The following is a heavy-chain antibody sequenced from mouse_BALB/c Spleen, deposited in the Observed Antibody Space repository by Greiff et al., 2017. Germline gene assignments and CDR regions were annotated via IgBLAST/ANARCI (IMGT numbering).Heavy chain of an antibody. V-gene: IGHV5-4*02. Sequence: EVKLMESGGGLVKPGGSLKLSCAASGFTFSDYYMYWVRQTPEKRLEWVATISDGGSYTYYPDSVKGRFTISRDNAKNNLYLQMSSLKSEDTAMYYCARAGLYDGYYFDYWGQGTTLTVSS. J-gene: IGHJ2*01. D-gene: IGHD2-3*01. CDR1: GFTFSDYY. CDR2: ISDGGSYT. CDR3: ARAGLYDGYYFDY.